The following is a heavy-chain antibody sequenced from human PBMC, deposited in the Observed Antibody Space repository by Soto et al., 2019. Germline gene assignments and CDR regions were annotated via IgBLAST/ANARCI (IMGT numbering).Heavy chain of an antibody. CDR3: ARDGGCSSTSCSTTNFDY. D-gene: IGHD2-2*02. CDR1: GYTFTGYY. J-gene: IGHJ4*02. CDR2: INPHSGGT. V-gene: IGHV1-2*04. Sequence: GASVKVSCKASGYTFTGYYMHWVRQAPGQGLEWVGWINPHSGGTNYAQKFQGWVTMTRDTSISTVYMELSRLRSDDTAVYYCARDGGCSSTSCSTTNFDYWGQGTLVTRLL.